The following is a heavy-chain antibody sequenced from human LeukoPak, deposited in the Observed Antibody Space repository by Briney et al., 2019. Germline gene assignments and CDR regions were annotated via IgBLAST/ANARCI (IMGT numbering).Heavy chain of an antibody. CDR1: GFSSGNVS. CDR2: IKSKTDGGTT. D-gene: IGHD2-2*01. CDR3: NTDRGYHMLWGSFDF. Sequence: PGGSLRLAYAASGFSSGNVSMGWVRQAPGKGLEWVGRIKSKTDGGTTDYAAPVKGRFTISRDDSKNTQYLQMNSLKTEDTAVYYCNTDRGYHMLWGSFDFWGQGTMVTVSS. J-gene: IGHJ3*01. V-gene: IGHV3-15*01.